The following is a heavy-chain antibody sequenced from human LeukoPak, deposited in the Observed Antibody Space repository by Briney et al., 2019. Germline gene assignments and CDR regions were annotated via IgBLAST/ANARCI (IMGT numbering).Heavy chain of an antibody. CDR1: GFTFSSYG. CDR2: ISYDGSNK. V-gene: IGHV3-30*18. J-gene: IGHJ4*02. D-gene: IGHD5-24*01. Sequence: GGSLRLSCAASGFTFSSYGMHWVRQAPGKGLEWVAVISYDGSNKYYADSVKGRFTISRDNSKNTLYLQMNSPRAEDTAVYYCAKASSDQMAPGFDYWGQGTLVTVSS. CDR3: AKASSDQMAPGFDY.